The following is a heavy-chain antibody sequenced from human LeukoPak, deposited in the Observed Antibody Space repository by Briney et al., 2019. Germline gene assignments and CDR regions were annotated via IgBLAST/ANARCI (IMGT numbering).Heavy chain of an antibody. Sequence: GGSLRLSCAASGFTFSSYGMSWVRQAPGKGLEYVSAIRSNGGSTYYANSVKGRFTISRDNSKNTLYLQMGSLRAEDMAVYYCARARSFLSYMDVWGKGTTVTISS. CDR1: GFTFSSYG. V-gene: IGHV3-64*01. D-gene: IGHD3-10*01. CDR2: IRSNGGST. CDR3: ARARSFLSYMDV. J-gene: IGHJ6*03.